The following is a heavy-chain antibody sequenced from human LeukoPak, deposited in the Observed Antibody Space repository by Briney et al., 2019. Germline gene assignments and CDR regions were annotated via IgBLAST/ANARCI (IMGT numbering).Heavy chain of an antibody. J-gene: IGHJ4*02. CDR3: AGGPGISPSCY. V-gene: IGHV4-59*01. CDR2: ICYTGGS. Sequence: PSETLSLTCSVFNASISRYFWCWVRQPPGKGLEWIGYICYTGGSNFNPSLRSRLSMSEDTLKNQFSLKLRSVTAADTALYYCAGGPGISPSCYWGQGALVTVSS. D-gene: IGHD2-15*01. CDR1: NASISRYF.